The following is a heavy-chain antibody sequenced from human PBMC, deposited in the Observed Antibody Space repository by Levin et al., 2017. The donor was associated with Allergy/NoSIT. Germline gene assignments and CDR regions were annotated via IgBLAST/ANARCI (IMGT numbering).Heavy chain of an antibody. V-gene: IGHV3-48*01. CDR3: ARAETYYIGSGTYSALDY. D-gene: IGHD3-10*01. CDR1: GFMFSSFT. J-gene: IGHJ4*02. CDR2: ISSSSRTV. Sequence: GESLKISCVASGFMFSSFTMNWVRQAPGKGLEWVAYISSSSRTVYNADSVKGRFTISRDDAQKSLYLQMNSLRAEDTAVYYCARAETYYIGSGTYSALDYWGKGTLVTVSS.